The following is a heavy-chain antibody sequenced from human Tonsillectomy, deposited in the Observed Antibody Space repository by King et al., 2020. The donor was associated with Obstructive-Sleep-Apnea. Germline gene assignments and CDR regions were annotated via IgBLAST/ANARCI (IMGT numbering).Heavy chain of an antibody. J-gene: IGHJ4*02. V-gene: IGHV4-39*07. CDR3: ARITSRDSYYGSGSPDY. D-gene: IGHD3-10*01. Sequence: QLQESGPGLVKPSETLSLTCTVSGGSISSSSYYWGWIRQPPGKGLEWIGSIYYSGSTYYNPSLKSRVTISVDTSKNQFSLKLSSVTAADTAVYFCARITSRDSYYGSGSPDYWGQGTLVTVSS. CDR1: GGSISSSSYY. CDR2: IYYSGST.